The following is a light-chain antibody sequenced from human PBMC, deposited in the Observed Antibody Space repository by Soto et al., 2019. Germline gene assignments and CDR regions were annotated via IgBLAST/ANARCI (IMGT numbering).Light chain of an antibody. V-gene: IGKV3-15*01. CDR2: GAS. J-gene: IGKJ4*01. CDR1: QSITSY. CDR3: QQYASWPLT. Sequence: EIVMTQSPATLSVSPGERATLSCRASQSITSYLAWYQQESGQPPRLLIYGASTRATGIPARFRVSGSGTEFTLTISSLQSEDFAVYYCQQYASWPLTFGGGTKVEIK.